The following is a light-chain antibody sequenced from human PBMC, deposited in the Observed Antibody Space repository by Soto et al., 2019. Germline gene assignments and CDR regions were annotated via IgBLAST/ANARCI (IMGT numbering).Light chain of an antibody. V-gene: IGKV3-15*01. CDR3: EQRSIWPLYT. CDR2: DAS. Sequence: EIVMTQSPAALSVSPGEGATLSCRASQGIGSTLAWYQQKPGQTPRLLIYDASTRAAGVPARFSGSGSGTDFTLTINSLQSEDFAIYYCEQRSIWPLYTFGQGTKVDIK. CDR1: QGIGST. J-gene: IGKJ2*01.